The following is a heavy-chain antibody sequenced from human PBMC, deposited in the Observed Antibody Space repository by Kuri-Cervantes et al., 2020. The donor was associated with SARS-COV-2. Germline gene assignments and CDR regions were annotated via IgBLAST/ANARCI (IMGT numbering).Heavy chain of an antibody. Sequence: GESLKISCTASGFTFGDYAMSWVRQAPGKGLEWVGFIRSKAYGGTTEYAASVKGRFTISRDDSKSIAYLQMNSLKTEDTAVYYCTRGGGLRFLEWFSDYWGQGTLVTVSS. D-gene: IGHD3-3*01. V-gene: IGHV3-49*04. CDR1: GFTFGDYA. CDR3: TRGGGLRFLEWFSDY. CDR2: IRSKAYGGTT. J-gene: IGHJ4*02.